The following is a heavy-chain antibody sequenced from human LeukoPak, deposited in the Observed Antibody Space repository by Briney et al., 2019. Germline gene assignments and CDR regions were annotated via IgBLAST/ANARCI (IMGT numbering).Heavy chain of an antibody. D-gene: IGHD6-13*01. CDR3: AKDISAAGLFFDY. CDR1: GFTFSDYY. V-gene: IGHV3-11*01. J-gene: IGHJ4*02. Sequence: PGGSLRLSCAASGFTFSDYYMGWVRQAPGKGLEWVSYIDMSATTIYYADSVKGRFTISRDNAKNSLFLQMNNLRAEDTAVYYCAKDISAAGLFFDYWGQGTLVTVSS. CDR2: IDMSATTI.